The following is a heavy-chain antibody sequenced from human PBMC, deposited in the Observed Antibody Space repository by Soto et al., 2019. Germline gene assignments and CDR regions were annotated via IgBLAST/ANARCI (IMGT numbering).Heavy chain of an antibody. D-gene: IGHD6-13*01. CDR1: GYSFTSYW. CDR3: ARTIGSSSWYPYYYMDV. V-gene: IGHV5-51*03. CDR2: IYPGDSDT. Sequence: EVQLVQSGAEVKKPGESLKISCKGSGYSFTSYWIGWVRQMPGKGLEWMGIIYPGDSDTRYSPSFQGQVTISADKSISPAYLQWSSLKASDTAMYYCARTIGSSSWYPYYYMDVWGKGTTVTVSS. J-gene: IGHJ6*03.